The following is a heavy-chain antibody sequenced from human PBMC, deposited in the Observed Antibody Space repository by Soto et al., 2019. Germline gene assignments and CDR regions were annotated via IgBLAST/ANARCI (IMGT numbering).Heavy chain of an antibody. Sequence: PSETLSLTCTVSGGSISSYCWSWIRQPPGKGLEWIGYIYYSGSTNYNPSLKSRVTISVDTSKNQFSLKLSSVTAADTAVYYCARAAGGSYFHYYYYYGMDVWGQGTTVTVSS. J-gene: IGHJ6*02. D-gene: IGHD1-26*01. V-gene: IGHV4-59*01. CDR1: GGSISSYC. CDR2: IYYSGST. CDR3: ARAAGGSYFHYYYYYGMDV.